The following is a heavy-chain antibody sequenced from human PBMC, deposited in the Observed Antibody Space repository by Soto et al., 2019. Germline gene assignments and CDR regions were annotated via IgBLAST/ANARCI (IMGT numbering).Heavy chain of an antibody. J-gene: IGHJ5*02. CDR3: ARVQLRSTGWSP. D-gene: IGHD6-19*01. V-gene: IGHV3-74*01. CDR2: INSDGSDT. CDR1: VFTFSSYW. Sequence: GGSLRLSCAASVFTFSSYWMHWVRQAPGKGLVWVSRINSDGSDTSYADSVEGRFTISRDNAKNTLYLQMNSLRAEDTAIYYCARVQLRSTGWSPWGQGTLVTVSS.